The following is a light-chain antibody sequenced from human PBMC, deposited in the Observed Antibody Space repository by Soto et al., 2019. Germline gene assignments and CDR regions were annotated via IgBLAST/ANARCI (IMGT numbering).Light chain of an antibody. J-gene: IGLJ2*01. Sequence: QSALTQPASVSGSPGQSITISCTGTSSDVGAYNSLSWYQQHPGKAPQLMIYDVSDRPSGVSNRFSGSKSGNTASLTISGLQAEDEADYYCSSDTTTTVIFGGGTKLTVL. CDR2: DVS. CDR3: SSDTTTTVI. V-gene: IGLV2-14*03. CDR1: SSDVGAYNS.